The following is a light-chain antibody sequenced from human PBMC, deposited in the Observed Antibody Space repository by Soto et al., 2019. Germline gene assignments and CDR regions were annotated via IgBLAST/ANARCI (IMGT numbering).Light chain of an antibody. Sequence: QSALTQPPSASGSPGQSVAISCTGTSSDVGGYNYVSWYQQHPGKAPKLMIYEVNKRPSGVPDRFSGSKSGNTASLTVSGLQAEDEADYNCSSYADSSNVFGTGTKLTDL. CDR1: SSDVGGYNY. J-gene: IGLJ1*01. V-gene: IGLV2-8*01. CDR3: SSYADSSNV. CDR2: EVN.